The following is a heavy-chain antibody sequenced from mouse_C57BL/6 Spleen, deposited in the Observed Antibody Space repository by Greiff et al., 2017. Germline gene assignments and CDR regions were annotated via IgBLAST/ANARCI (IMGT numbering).Heavy chain of an antibody. CDR1: GYTFTSYW. J-gene: IGHJ4*01. D-gene: IGHD2-3*01. V-gene: IGHV1-52*01. CDR2: IDPSDSET. Sequence: QVQLQQPGAELVRPGSSVKLSCKASGYTFTSYWMHWVKQRPIQGLEWIGNIDPSDSETHYNQKFKDKATLTVDKSSSTAYMQLSSLTSEDSAVYYCARLGDGYLYAMDYWGQGTSVTVSS. CDR3: ARLGDGYLYAMDY.